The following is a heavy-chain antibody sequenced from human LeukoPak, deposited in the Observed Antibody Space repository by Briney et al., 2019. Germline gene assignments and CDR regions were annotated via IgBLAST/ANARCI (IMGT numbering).Heavy chain of an antibody. Sequence: PPGGSLRLSCAASGFTFSSYWMDWARQAPGKGLEWVASINHNGNVNYYVDSVKGRFTISRDNAKNSLYLQMSNLRAEDTALYYCARVVLSRGERDYWGQGTLVTVSS. J-gene: IGHJ4*02. CDR3: ARVVLSRGERDY. D-gene: IGHD5-24*01. V-gene: IGHV3-7*03. CDR2: INHNGNVN. CDR1: GFTFSSYW.